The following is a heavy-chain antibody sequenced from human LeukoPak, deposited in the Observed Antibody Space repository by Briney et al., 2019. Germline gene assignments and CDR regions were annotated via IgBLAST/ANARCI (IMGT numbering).Heavy chain of an antibody. CDR1: GGSMDTKVYY. J-gene: IGHJ4*02. CDR2: VYYSGNT. D-gene: IGHD3-22*01. CDR3: ARAPHFFDTSGSRYYFDS. V-gene: IGHV4-39*07. Sequence: PSETLSLTCTVSGGSMDTKVYYWGWIRHAPGKGLEWIGTVYYSGNTYYNPSLMSRVTISVDTSKNQFSLHLSSVAAADTAVYYCARAPHFFDTSGSRYYFDSWGQGALVTVSS.